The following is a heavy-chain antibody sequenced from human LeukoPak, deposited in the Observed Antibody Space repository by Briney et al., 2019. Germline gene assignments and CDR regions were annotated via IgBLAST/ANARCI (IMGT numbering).Heavy chain of an antibody. CDR3: ARILVGARVIDY. D-gene: IGHD1-26*01. CDR1: GFTFSDYY. V-gene: IGHV3-11*01. Sequence: GGSLRLSCAASGFTFSDYYVSWIRQAAGKGLEWVSYISSSGSTIYYADSVKGRFTISRDNAKNSLYLQMNSLRAEDTAVYYCARILVGARVIDYWGQGTLVTVSS. J-gene: IGHJ4*02. CDR2: ISSSGSTI.